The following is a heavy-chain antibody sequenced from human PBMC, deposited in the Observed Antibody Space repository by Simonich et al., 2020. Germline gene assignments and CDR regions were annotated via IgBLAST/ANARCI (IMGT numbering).Heavy chain of an antibody. J-gene: IGHJ3*02. CDR2: ISGSGGGT. CDR3: AKDLGERITMIVVVIDAFDI. CDR1: GFTFSSYA. Sequence: GGGLVQPGGSLRLSCAASGFTFSSYAMSWVRQAPGKGLGWVSAISGSGGGTYYADSVKGRFTISRDNSKNTLYLQMNSLRAEDTAVYYCAKDLGERITMIVVVIDAFDIWGQGTMVTVSS. V-gene: IGHV3-23*01. D-gene: IGHD3-22*01.